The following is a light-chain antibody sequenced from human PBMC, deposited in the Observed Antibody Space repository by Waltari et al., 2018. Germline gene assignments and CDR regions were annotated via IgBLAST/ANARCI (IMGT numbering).Light chain of an antibody. J-gene: IGKJ2*01. CDR2: AAS. CDR1: QGISNS. CDR3: QQYYSTPLYT. V-gene: IGKV1-NL1*01. Sequence: DIQMTQSPSSLSASAGNSVTITCRASQGISNSLAWYQQKPGKAPKLLLYAASRLDRGVPSRFSGSGSGTDYTLTISSLQPEDFATYYCQQYYSTPLYTFGQGTKLEIK.